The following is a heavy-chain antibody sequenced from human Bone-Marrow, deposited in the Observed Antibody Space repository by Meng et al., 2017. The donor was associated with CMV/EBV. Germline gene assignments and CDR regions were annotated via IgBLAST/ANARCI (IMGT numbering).Heavy chain of an antibody. D-gene: IGHD6-13*01. CDR3: ARTLYSSSWSHELIYYYYGMDV. CDR2: IYYSGST. CDR1: GGSISSSSYY. J-gene: IGHJ6*02. Sequence: GSLRLSCTVSGGSISSSSYYWGWIRQPPGKGLEWIGSIYYSGSTYYNPSLKSRVTISVDTSKNQFSLRLSSVTAADTAVYYCARTLYSSSWSHELIYYYYGMDVWGQGTTVTVSS. V-gene: IGHV4-39*07.